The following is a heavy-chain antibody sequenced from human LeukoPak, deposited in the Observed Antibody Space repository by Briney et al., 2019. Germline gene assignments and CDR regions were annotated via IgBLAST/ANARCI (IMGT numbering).Heavy chain of an antibody. CDR2: IYNSGST. CDR3: ARSAFLVTAPGLYYFDY. CDR1: GGAISSYY. Sequence: PSETLSLTCTVSGGAISSYYWSWIRQPAGKGLEWIGHIYNSGSTNYNPSLKGRVTMSVATSKNQFSLHLSSVTAADTAVYYCARSAFLVTAPGLYYFDYWGQGTLVAVSS. J-gene: IGHJ4*02. V-gene: IGHV4-4*07. D-gene: IGHD6-13*01.